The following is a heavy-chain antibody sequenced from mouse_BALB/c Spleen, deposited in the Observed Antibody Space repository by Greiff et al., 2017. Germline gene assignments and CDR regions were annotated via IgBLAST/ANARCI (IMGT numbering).Heavy chain of an antibody. D-gene: IGHD2-13*01. CDR2: ISYSGST. CDR3: ARYGDYASWYFDV. V-gene: IGHV3-8*02. CDR1: GDSITSGY. Sequence: EVQLVESGPSLVKPSQTLSLTCSVTGDSITSGYWNWIRKFPGNKLEYMGYISYSGSTYYNPSLKSRFSITRDTSKNQYYLQLNSVTTEDTATYYYARYGDYASWYFDVWGAGTTVTVSS. J-gene: IGHJ1*01.